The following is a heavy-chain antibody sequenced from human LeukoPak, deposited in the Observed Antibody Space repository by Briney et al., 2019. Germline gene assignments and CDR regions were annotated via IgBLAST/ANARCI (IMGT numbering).Heavy chain of an antibody. CDR1: GFTFSSYS. V-gene: IGHV3-21*01. CDR2: ISSSSSYI. CDR3: ARSTYYDFWSGYRGSFDY. J-gene: IGHJ4*02. D-gene: IGHD3-3*01. Sequence: GGSLRLSCAASGFTFSSYSMNWVRQAPGKGLEWVSSISSSSSYIYYADSVKGRFAISRDNSKNTLYLQMNSLRAEDTAVYYCARSTYYDFWSGYRGSFDYWGQGTLVTVSS.